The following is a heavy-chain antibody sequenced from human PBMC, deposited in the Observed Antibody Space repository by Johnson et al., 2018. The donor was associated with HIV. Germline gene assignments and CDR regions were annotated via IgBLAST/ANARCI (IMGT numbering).Heavy chain of an antibody. CDR3: ANQGRWLQLPDAFDI. CDR2: ISWNSGSI. J-gene: IGHJ3*02. D-gene: IGHD5-24*01. CDR1: GFTVSSNY. Sequence: VQLVESGGGLIQPGGSLRLSCAASGFTVSSNYMSWVRQAPGKGLEWVSGISWNSGSIGYADSVKGRFTISRDNAKNSLYLQMNSLRADDTALYYCANQGRWLQLPDAFDIWGQGTMVTVSS. V-gene: IGHV3-9*01.